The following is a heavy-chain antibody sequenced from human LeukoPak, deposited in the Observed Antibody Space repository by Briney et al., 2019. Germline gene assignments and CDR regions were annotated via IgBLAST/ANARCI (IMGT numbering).Heavy chain of an antibody. D-gene: IGHD3-10*01. J-gene: IGHJ5*02. V-gene: IGHV3-23*01. CDR1: GFTFSSYA. Sequence: PGGSLRLSCAASGFTFSSYAMSWVRQAPVKGLEWVSAISGSGGSTYYADSVKGRFTISRDNSKNTLYLQMNSLRAEDTAVYYCARPTHRSGSYLPWGQGTLVTVSS. CDR2: ISGSGGST. CDR3: ARPTHRSGSYLP.